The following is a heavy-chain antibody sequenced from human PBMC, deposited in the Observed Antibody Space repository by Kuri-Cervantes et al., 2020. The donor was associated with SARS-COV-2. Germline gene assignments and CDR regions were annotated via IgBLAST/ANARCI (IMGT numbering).Heavy chain of an antibody. V-gene: IGHV4-30-4*01. CDR2: IYYSGST. D-gene: IGHD2-2*01. J-gene: IGHJ6*02. Sequence: SETLSLTCTVSGGSISSGDYYWSWIRQPPGEGLEWIGYIYYSGSTYYNPSLKSRVTISVDTSKNQFSLKLSSVTATDTAVYYCARGGGGYCSSTSCYYYYYGMDVWGQGTTVTVSS. CDR1: GGSISSGDYY. CDR3: ARGGGGYCSSTSCYYYYYGMDV.